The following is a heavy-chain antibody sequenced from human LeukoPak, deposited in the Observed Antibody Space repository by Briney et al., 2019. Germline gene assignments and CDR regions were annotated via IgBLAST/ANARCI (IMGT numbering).Heavy chain of an antibody. J-gene: IGHJ6*03. CDR1: GASISSYY. Sequence: KPSETLSLTCTVSGASISSYYWTWIRQPAGKGLEWIGRIYTSGSTNYNPSLKSRVTISVDTSKNQFSLKLSSVTAADTAVYYCARESGDYYYYYMDVWGKGTTVTVSS. D-gene: IGHD1-26*01. CDR2: IYTSGST. V-gene: IGHV4-4*07. CDR3: ARESGDYYYYYMDV.